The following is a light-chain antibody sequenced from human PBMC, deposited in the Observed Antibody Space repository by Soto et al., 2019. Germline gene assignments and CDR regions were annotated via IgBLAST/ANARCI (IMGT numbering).Light chain of an antibody. V-gene: IGKV3-20*01. J-gene: IGKJ1*01. CDR2: GAS. CDR1: QNIFSNY. Sequence: IVLTQSPDTVSVSPGERVTLSCRASQNIFSNYLAWYQQKPGQAPRLLIYGASTRATGIADRFSGGGSGTDFTLTISRLEPEDFAVYHCQQYGRSWTFGQGTKVDIK. CDR3: QQYGRSWT.